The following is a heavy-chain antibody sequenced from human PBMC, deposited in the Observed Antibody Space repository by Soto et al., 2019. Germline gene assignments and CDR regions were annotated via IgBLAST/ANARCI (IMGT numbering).Heavy chain of an antibody. Sequence: QVQLVQSGAEVKKPGPSGKVSCKASGYTFTSYGISWVRQPPGQGLEWMGGISAYNGNTNCAQKLQGRATMATGTFTSSAYMGLRGLRSDDTAVYDCARAHHYGFSLNIGYYYGMDVWGQGTTVTVSS. CDR2: ISAYNGNT. V-gene: IGHV1-18*04. CDR1: GYTFTSYG. J-gene: IGHJ6*02. D-gene: IGHD3-3*01. CDR3: ARAHHYGFSLNIGYYYGMDV.